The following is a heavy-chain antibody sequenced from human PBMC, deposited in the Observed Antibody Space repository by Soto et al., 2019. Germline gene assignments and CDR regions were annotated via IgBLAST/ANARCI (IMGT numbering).Heavy chain of an antibody. Sequence: QLQLQESGPELVKPSETLSLTCTVSGGSISSSSYYWGWIRQPPGKGLEWIGSIYYSGSTYYNPSLKSRVTISVDTSKNQFSLKLSSVTAADTAVYYCARSSFRIVLVPADIQLKVGNWFDPWGQGTLVTVSS. J-gene: IGHJ5*02. CDR1: GGSISSSSYY. CDR3: ARSSFRIVLVPADIQLKVGNWFDP. D-gene: IGHD2-2*01. CDR2: IYYSGST. V-gene: IGHV4-39*01.